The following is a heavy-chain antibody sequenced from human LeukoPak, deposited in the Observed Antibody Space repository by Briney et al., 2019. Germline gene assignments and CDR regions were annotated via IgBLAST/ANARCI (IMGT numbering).Heavy chain of an antibody. CDR3: AIQLYSSGYYYYMDV. D-gene: IGHD6-19*01. CDR2: IYYSGST. Sequence: SETLSLTCAVYGGSFRGYYWGWIRQPPGKGLEWIGSIYYSGSTYYNPSLKSRVTISVDTSKNQFSLKLSSVTAADTAVYYCAIQLYSSGYYYYMDVWGKGTTVTVSS. V-gene: IGHV4-34*01. J-gene: IGHJ6*03. CDR1: GGSFRGYY.